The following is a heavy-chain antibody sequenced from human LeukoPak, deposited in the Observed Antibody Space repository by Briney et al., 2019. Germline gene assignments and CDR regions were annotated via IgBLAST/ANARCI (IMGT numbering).Heavy chain of an antibody. D-gene: IGHD2-2*01. Sequence: QAGGSLRLSCAASGFTFSSYAMSWVRQAPGKGLEWVSAISGSGGSTYYADSVKGRFTISRDNSKNTLYLQMNSLRAEDTAVYYCASGIVVVPAATAFDIWGQGTMVTVSS. CDR1: GFTFSSYA. CDR3: ASGIVVVPAATAFDI. J-gene: IGHJ3*02. CDR2: ISGSGGST. V-gene: IGHV3-23*01.